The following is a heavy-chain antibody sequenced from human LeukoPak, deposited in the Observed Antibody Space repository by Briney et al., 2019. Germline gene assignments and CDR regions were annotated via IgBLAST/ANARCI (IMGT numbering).Heavy chain of an antibody. J-gene: IGHJ3*02. Sequence: SETLSLTCTVSGGSINSYYWSWIRQPAGKGLEWIGRIYTSGSTDYNPSLKSRVSMSVDTSKNQFSLKLTSVTAADTAVYYCARGIAAASERALDIWGQGTTVTVSS. V-gene: IGHV4-4*07. CDR3: ARGIAAASERALDI. D-gene: IGHD6-25*01. CDR2: IYTSGST. CDR1: GGSINSYY.